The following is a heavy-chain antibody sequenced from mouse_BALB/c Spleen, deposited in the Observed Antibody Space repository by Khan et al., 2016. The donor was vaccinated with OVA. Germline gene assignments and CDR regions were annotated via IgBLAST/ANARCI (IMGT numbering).Heavy chain of an antibody. J-gene: IGHJ3*01. D-gene: IGHD2-3*01. CDR1: GFNIKDYY. CDR3: ARDGYSPWFAY. V-gene: IGHV14-1*02. Sequence: EVELVESGAELVRPGALVNLSCKASGFNIKDYYIHWVKQRPEQGLEWIGWIDPENGNTIYDPKFQGKASITSATSSNTAYLQLSSLTSEATAVCYCARDGYSPWFAYWGQGTLVTVSA. CDR2: IDPENGNT.